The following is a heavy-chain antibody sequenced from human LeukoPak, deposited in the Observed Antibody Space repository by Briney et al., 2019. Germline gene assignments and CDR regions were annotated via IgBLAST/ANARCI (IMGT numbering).Heavy chain of an antibody. J-gene: IGHJ3*02. V-gene: IGHV1-69*13. CDR1: GYTFTSYD. D-gene: IGHD6-19*01. CDR2: IIPIFGTA. Sequence: GASVKVSCKASGYTFTSYDINWVRQATGQGLEWMGGIIPIFGTANYAQKFQGRVTITADESTSTAYMELSSLRSEDTAVYYCASPGYSSGWLAFDIWGQGTMVTVSS. CDR3: ASPGYSSGWLAFDI.